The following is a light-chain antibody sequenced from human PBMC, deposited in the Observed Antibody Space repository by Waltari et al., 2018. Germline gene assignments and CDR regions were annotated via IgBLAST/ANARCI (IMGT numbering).Light chain of an antibody. J-gene: IGLJ2*01. V-gene: IGLV3-25*03. Sequence: SDELTQPSSVSVAPGQTARITCSGDALPRQYSSWYQKKSGHAPVMGMDRDNGRPSGIPERCAVARSGNTFTLIISGVQAEDEAEYYCQSPDSSGTYVIFGGGTKLTVL. CDR1: ALPRQY. CDR2: RDN. CDR3: QSPDSSGTYVI.